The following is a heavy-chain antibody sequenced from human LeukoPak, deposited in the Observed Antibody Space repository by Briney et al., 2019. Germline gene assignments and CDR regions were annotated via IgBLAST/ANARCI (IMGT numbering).Heavy chain of an antibody. CDR2: INPDGSEK. CDR1: GFPFSGYW. J-gene: IGHJ4*02. V-gene: IGHV3-7*01. Sequence: PGGSLRLSCAASGFPFSGYWMTWVCQAPGKGLEWVANINPDGSEKNYMDSVKGRFAISRDNSKNSLYLQMNSLRVEDTAIYYCARDAWHDQSDYWGPGALVTVSS. D-gene: IGHD3-3*01. CDR3: ARDAWHDQSDY.